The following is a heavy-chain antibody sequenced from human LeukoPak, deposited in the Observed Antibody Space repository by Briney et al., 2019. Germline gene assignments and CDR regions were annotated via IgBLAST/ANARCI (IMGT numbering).Heavy chain of an antibody. V-gene: IGHV3-23*01. Sequence: GGSLRLSCAASGFTFSSYAMSWVRQAPGKGLEWVAAVSGSGTTSYAESVKGRFTISRDNSKDTVSLQMDSLRDDDTAVYYCAKDRFAYDFWSVYLGGFEYWAREAWSPSPQ. J-gene: IGHJ4*02. D-gene: IGHD3-3*01. CDR1: GFTFSSYA. CDR2: VSGSGTT. CDR3: AKDRFAYDFWSVYLGGFEY.